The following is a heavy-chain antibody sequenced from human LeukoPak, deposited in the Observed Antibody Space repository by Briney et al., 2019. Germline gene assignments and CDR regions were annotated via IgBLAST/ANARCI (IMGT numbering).Heavy chain of an antibody. V-gene: IGHV1-69*04. CDR2: IIPILGIA. D-gene: IGHD6-19*01. J-gene: IGHJ4*02. CDR3: ATPGGGQQWLAYYFDY. CDR1: GGTFSSYA. Sequence: GASVKVSCKASGGTFSSYAISWVRQAPGQGLEWMGRIIPILGIANYAQKFQGRVTITADKSTSTAYMELSSLRSEDTAVYYCATPGGGQQWLAYYFDYWGQGTLVTVSS.